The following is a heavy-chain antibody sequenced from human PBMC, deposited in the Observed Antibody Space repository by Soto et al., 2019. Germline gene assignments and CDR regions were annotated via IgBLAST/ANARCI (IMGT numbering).Heavy chain of an antibody. J-gene: IGHJ6*02. V-gene: IGHV1-69*01. Sequence: QVQLVQSGADVNKPGSSVKVSCTASGSTFSSYDISWVRQAPGQGLEWPGGIIPILGTPHYAQTFQVRVTITAYESPRTAEMALSSRRCEYAAVYYCARARPEVQYPRGPTSEYYYGTDDRGHETTVIVSS. CDR2: IIPILGTP. CDR1: GSTFSSYD. CDR3: ARARPEVQYPRGPTSEYYYGTDD. D-gene: IGHD4-4*01.